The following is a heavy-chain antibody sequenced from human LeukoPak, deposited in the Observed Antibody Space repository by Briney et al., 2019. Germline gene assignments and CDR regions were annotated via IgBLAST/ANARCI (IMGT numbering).Heavy chain of an antibody. CDR1: GGSFSGYY. Sequence: SETLSLTCAVYGGSFSGYYWSWIRQPPGKGLEWIGEINHSGSTNYDRSLKSRVTISVDTSKNQFSLKLSSVTAADTAVYYCARALRGYSYGHGDYWGQGTLVTVSS. J-gene: IGHJ4*02. V-gene: IGHV4-34*01. D-gene: IGHD5-18*01. CDR2: INHSGST. CDR3: ARALRGYSYGHGDY.